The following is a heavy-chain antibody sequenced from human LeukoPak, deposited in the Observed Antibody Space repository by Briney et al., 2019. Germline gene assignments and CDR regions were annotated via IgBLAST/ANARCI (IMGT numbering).Heavy chain of an antibody. Sequence: SETLSLTCAVYGGSFSGYYWSWIRQPPGKGLEWIGEINHSGSTNYNPSLNSRVTISVDTSKNQFSLKLSSVTAADTAVYYCARGRWVATISQHLDYWGQGTLVTVSS. CDR2: INHSGST. V-gene: IGHV4-34*01. CDR1: GGSFSGYY. J-gene: IGHJ4*02. CDR3: ARGRWVATISQHLDY. D-gene: IGHD5-12*01.